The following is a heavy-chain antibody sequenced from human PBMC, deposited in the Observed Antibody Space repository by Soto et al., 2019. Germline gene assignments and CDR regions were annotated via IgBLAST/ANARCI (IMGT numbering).Heavy chain of an antibody. CDR1: GYTFTGYY. J-gene: IGHJ5*02. Sequence: ASVKVSCKASGYTFTGYYIHWVRQAPGQGLDWMGWINPNSAGTKYAQNFQGRVTLTRDTSISTVYMDLNRLRSDDTTVYYCARGTGSSWFDLWGQGTLVTVSS. CDR2: INPNSAGT. V-gene: IGHV1-2*02. CDR3: ARGTGSSWFDL. D-gene: IGHD1-1*01.